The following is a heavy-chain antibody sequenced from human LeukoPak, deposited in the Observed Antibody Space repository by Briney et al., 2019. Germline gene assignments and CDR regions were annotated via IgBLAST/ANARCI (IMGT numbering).Heavy chain of an antibody. Sequence: GASVKVSCKASGYTFTSYDINWVRQATGQGLEWMGWMNPNSGNTGYAQKFQGRVTMTRNTSISTAYMELSSLRSEDTAVYYCATGSGYDSFALFDYWGQGTLVTVSS. D-gene: IGHD5-12*01. V-gene: IGHV1-8*01. CDR2: MNPNSGNT. CDR3: ATGSGYDSFALFDY. CDR1: GYTFTSYD. J-gene: IGHJ4*02.